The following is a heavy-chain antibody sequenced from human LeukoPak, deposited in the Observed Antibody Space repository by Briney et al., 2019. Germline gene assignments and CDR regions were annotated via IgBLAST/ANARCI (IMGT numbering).Heavy chain of an antibody. D-gene: IGHD2-15*01. Sequence: ASVKVSCKASGYTFTGYYMHWVRQAPGQGLEWMGWINPNSGGTNYAQKFQGRVTMTRDTSISTAYMELSRLRSDDTAVYYCARDRWWKSCYLFGAFDIWGQGTMVTVSS. CDR1: GYTFTGYY. J-gene: IGHJ3*02. CDR3: ARDRWWKSCYLFGAFDI. V-gene: IGHV1-2*02. CDR2: INPNSGGT.